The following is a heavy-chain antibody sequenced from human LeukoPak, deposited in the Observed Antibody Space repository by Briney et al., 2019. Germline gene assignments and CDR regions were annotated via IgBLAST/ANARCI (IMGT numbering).Heavy chain of an antibody. D-gene: IGHD2-2*01. CDR1: GYTFTSYG. J-gene: IGHJ4*02. CDR2: ISGYNGNT. CDR3: ARVAEDCSSTRCYAGVDY. V-gene: IGHV1-18*01. Sequence: ASVTVSFTASGYTFTSYGISWARQAPGQGLEWMGWISGYNGNTNYAQILQGRVTMTTDTSTSTAYMELRSLRSDDTAVYYCARVAEDCSSTRCYAGVDYWGQGTLVTVSS.